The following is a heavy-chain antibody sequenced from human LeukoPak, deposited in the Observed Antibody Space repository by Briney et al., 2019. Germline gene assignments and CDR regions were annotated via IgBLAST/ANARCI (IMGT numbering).Heavy chain of an antibody. CDR3: ARTTPYYDILTGYYPRGYFDY. CDR1: GXSISSYY. Sequence: SETLSLTCTVSGXSISSYYWSWIRQPPGKGLEWIGYIYYSGSTNYNPSLKSRVTISVDTSKNQFSLKLSSVTAADTAVYYCARTTPYYDILTGYYPRGYFDYWGQGTLVTVSS. D-gene: IGHD3-9*01. CDR2: IYYSGST. V-gene: IGHV4-59*01. J-gene: IGHJ4*02.